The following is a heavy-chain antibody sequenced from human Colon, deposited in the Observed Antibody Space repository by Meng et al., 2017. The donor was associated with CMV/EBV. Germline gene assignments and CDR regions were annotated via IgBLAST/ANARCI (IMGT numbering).Heavy chain of an antibody. D-gene: IGHD5-12*01. CDR2: IYWDDDT. CDR3: VHRSYSGQDDY. CDR1: GFSFTTDKAG. Sequence: QFTLNESGPTLVKPTQTLTLTCTFSGFSFTTDKAGVGWICHPPGKALEWLALIYWDDDTRYSPSLKTRLTITRDTSKNQVILTMTNMDPADTATYYCVHRSYSGQDDYWGQGTLVTVSS. V-gene: IGHV2-5*02. J-gene: IGHJ4*02.